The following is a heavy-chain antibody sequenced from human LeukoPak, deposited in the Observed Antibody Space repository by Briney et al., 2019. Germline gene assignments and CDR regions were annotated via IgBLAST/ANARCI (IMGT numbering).Heavy chain of an antibody. J-gene: IGHJ4*02. CDR1: GYTFTIYG. Sequence: ASVTVSCKASGYTFTIYGISWVRQAPGQGLEWMGWISAYNGNTNYAQKLQGRVTMTTDTSTSTAYMELRSLRSDDTAVYYCATYSSSWYYDYWGQGTLVTVSS. V-gene: IGHV1-18*01. CDR3: ATYSSSWYYDY. CDR2: ISAYNGNT. D-gene: IGHD6-13*01.